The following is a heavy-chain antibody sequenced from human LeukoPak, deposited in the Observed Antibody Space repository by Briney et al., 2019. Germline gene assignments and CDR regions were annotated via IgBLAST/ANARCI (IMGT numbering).Heavy chain of an antibody. CDR3: ARSYDSSGYHYYYYMDV. CDR1: GYTFTSYG. V-gene: IGHV1-18*01. D-gene: IGHD3-22*01. Sequence: ASVKVSCKASGYTFTSYGISWVRQAPGQGLEWMGWISAYNGNTNYAQKLQGRVTMTTDTSTSTAYMELRSLRSDDTAVYYCARSYDSSGYHYYYYMDVWGKGTTVTVSS. J-gene: IGHJ6*03. CDR2: ISAYNGNT.